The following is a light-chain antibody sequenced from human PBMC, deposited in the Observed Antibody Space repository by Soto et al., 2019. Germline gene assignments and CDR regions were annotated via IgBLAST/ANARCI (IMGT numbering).Light chain of an antibody. Sequence: VMTQAPTTLSVSPGERATLSCRASHSVGSNLACYQQNPGQAPRLHTYGASTRASGVPARFSGSGSATQFTLHRSSLQCEAFGFYSCQQDKQWPVAFGGATKVEIK. CDR3: QQDKQWPVA. V-gene: IGKV3-15*01. CDR2: GAS. CDR1: HSVGSN. J-gene: IGKJ4*01.